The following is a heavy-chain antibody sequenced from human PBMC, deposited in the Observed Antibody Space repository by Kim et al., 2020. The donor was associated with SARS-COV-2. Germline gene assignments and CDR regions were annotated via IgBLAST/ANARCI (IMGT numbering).Heavy chain of an antibody. V-gene: IGHV4-39*01. D-gene: IGHD4-17*01. Sequence: SETLSLTCTVSGGSISSSSYYWGWIRQPPGKGLEWIGSIYYSGSTYYNPSLKSRVTISVDTSKNQFSLKLSSVTAADTAVYYCARPGDYGDYAVYFDYWGQGTLVTVSS. CDR1: GGSISSSSYY. CDR3: ARPGDYGDYAVYFDY. CDR2: IYYSGST. J-gene: IGHJ4*02.